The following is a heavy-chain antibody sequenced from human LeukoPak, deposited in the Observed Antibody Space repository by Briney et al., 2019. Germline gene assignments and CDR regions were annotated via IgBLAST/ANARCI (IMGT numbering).Heavy chain of an antibody. CDR3: ARDLYYYDSSGGYYFDY. D-gene: IGHD3-22*01. J-gene: IGHJ4*02. V-gene: IGHV3-30-3*01. CDR1: GSTFSSYA. Sequence: QPGRSLRLSCAASGSTFSSYAMHWVRQAPGKGLEWVAVISYDGSNKYYADSVKGRFTISRDNSKNTLYLQMNSLRAEDTAVYYCARDLYYYDSSGGYYFDYWGQGTLVTISS. CDR2: ISYDGSNK.